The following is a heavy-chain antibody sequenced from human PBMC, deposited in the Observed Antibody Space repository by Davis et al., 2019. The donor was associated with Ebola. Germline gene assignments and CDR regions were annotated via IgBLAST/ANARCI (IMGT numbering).Heavy chain of an antibody. J-gene: IGHJ4*02. CDR1: GFTFSGSA. CDR2: IRSKANSYAT. V-gene: IGHV3-73*01. Sequence: PGGSLRLSCAASGFTFSGSAMHWVRQASGKGLEWVGRIRSKANSYATAYAASVKGRFTISRDNAKNSLYLQMNSLRAEDTAVYYCARYRFSGSYWDYWGQGTLVTVSS. D-gene: IGHD3-10*01. CDR3: ARYRFSGSYWDY.